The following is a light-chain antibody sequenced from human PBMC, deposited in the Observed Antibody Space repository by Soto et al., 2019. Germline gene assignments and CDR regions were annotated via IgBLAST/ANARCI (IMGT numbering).Light chain of an antibody. CDR2: KAS. V-gene: IGKV1-5*03. CDR3: QQYDKYSPWA. Sequence: DIQMTQSPSTLSASVGDRVTITCRASQNIGSWLAWYQQKPVKAPKLLIYKASILDSGVPSRFGGSGSGTEFTLTISSLEPDDSPTDYCQQYDKYSPWAFGQGTKVYI. J-gene: IGKJ1*01. CDR1: QNIGSW.